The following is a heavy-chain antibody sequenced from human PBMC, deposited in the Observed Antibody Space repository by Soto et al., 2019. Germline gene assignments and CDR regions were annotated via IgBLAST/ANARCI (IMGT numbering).Heavy chain of an antibody. V-gene: IGHV4-30-4*01. J-gene: IGHJ4*02. CDR3: ARVGRGAAAIPPHFDY. CDR1: GGSISSGDYY. Sequence: SETLSLTCTVSGGSISSGDYYWSWIRQPPGKGLEWIGYIYYSGSTYYNPSLKSRVTISVDTSKNQFSLKLSSVTAADTAVYYCARVGRGAAAIPPHFDYWGQGTLVTVSS. CDR2: IYYSGST. D-gene: IGHD6-13*01.